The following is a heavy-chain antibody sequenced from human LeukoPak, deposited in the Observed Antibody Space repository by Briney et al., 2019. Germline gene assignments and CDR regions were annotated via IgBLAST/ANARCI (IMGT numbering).Heavy chain of an antibody. CDR3: ASSSGWNIGY. CDR1: GFTFSDSS. Sequence: PGGSLRLSCAASGFTFSDSSMSWIRQAPGKGLEWVLYISDVGSTKYYADSVKGRFTISRDNAKNSLYLQMNSLRAEDTAVYYCASSSGWNIGYWGQGTLVTVSP. D-gene: IGHD6-19*01. CDR2: ISDVGSTK. V-gene: IGHV3-11*01. J-gene: IGHJ4*02.